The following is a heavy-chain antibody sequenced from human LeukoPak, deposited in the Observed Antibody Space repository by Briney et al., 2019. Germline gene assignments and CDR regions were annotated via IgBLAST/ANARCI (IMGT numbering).Heavy chain of an antibody. J-gene: IGHJ2*01. CDR3: ARGYYPPRWYFDL. Sequence: SETLSLTCALYGGSFSSYSWSWTWIRQTPEKGLEWIGEIIEKGNANYNPSLKSRVTIDLDTSTNQFSLKLTSMTAADTAMYYCARGYYPPRWYFDLWGRGTLVTVSS. CDR2: IIEKGNA. D-gene: IGHD3-10*01. V-gene: IGHV4-34*01. CDR1: GGSFSSYS.